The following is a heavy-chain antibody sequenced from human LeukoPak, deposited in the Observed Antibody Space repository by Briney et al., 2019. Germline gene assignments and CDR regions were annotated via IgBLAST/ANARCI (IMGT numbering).Heavy chain of an antibody. Sequence: GGSLRLSCAASGFTFSGHAMSWVRQTPAKGLESVSSISAGGDRTHYADSVKGRFTVSRDNSKNTLYLHMNSLRAEDTAVYFCAYLDSSGYYYGRLRYWGQGTPVTVSS. CDR1: GFTFSGHA. D-gene: IGHD3-22*01. CDR2: ISAGGDRT. CDR3: AYLDSSGYYYGRLRY. J-gene: IGHJ4*02. V-gene: IGHV3-23*01.